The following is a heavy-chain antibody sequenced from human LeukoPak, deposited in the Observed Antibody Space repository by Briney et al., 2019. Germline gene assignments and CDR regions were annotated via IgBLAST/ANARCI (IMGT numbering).Heavy chain of an antibody. V-gene: IGHV3-30*02. J-gene: IGHJ4*02. Sequence: GGSLRLSCAASGFTFSSYGMHWVRQAPGKGLEWVAFIRYDGSNKYYADSVKGRFTISRDNSKNTLYLQMNSLRAEDTAVYYCANGGGIVATYWGQGTLVTVSP. CDR2: IRYDGSNK. CDR1: GFTFSSYG. D-gene: IGHD5-12*01. CDR3: ANGGGIVATY.